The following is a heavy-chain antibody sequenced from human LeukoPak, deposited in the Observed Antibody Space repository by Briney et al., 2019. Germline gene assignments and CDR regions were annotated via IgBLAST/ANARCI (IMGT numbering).Heavy chain of an antibody. CDR2: IYHSGST. V-gene: IGHV4-34*01. CDR1: GFLFRDYY. CDR3: ARDHD. Sequence: GSLRLSCAASGFLFRDYYTSWIRQAPGKGLEWIGEIYHSGSTNYNPSLKSRVTISVDKSKNQFSLKLSSVTAADTAVYYCARDHDWGQGTLVTVSS. J-gene: IGHJ4*02.